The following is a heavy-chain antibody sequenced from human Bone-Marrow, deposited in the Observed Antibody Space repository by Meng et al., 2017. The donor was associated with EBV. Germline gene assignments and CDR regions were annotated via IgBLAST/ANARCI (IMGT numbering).Heavy chain of an antibody. V-gene: IGHV3-11*01. CDR3: ARASSSNYGVYDY. Sequence: QRKLGESRGGLVKPGGSLRPSCGASGFTFSDYYMSWIRQAPGKGLEWVSYISSTGSSTYYGDSVEGRFTISRDNAENSLYLQMNSLRAEDTAVYFCARASSSNYGVYDYWGQGTLVTVSS. CDR2: ISSTGSST. D-gene: IGHD4-11*01. CDR1: GFTFSDYY. J-gene: IGHJ4*02.